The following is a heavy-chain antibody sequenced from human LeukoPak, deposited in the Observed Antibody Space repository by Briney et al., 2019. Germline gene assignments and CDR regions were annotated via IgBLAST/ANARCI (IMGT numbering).Heavy chain of an antibody. V-gene: IGHV3-73*01. CDR1: GFPFSDSS. CDR2: IRSKSNNYAT. D-gene: IGHD3/OR15-3a*01. CDR3: RSPAGTRSYNGLRV. J-gene: IGHJ6*02. Sequence: PGGSLKLSCVASGFPFSDSSRPWVRQASGKGLEWLGRIRSKSNNYATAYVASVTGRFTISRDDSKNTAYLQMNSLKSDDTAVYYCRSPAGTRSYNGLRVWGQGTTVTVSS.